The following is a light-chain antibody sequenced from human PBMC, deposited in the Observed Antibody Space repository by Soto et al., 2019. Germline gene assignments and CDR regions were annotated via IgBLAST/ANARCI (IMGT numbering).Light chain of an antibody. Sequence: QAVVTQSPSASGTPGQRVAISCSGANSNIGSNAVNWYHQRPGTAPKLLIHSNDQRPSGLPDRFSGSKSGASASLVISGLQSEDEADYYCASWDDSLNGWVFGGGTQLTVL. J-gene: IGLJ3*02. CDR3: ASWDDSLNGWV. CDR2: SND. CDR1: NSNIGSNA. V-gene: IGLV1-44*01.